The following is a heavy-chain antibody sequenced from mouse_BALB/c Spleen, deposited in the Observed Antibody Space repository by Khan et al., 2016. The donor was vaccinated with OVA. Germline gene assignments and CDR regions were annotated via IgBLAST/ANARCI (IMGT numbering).Heavy chain of an antibody. V-gene: IGHV3-6*02. CDR2: ISYDGSN. J-gene: IGHJ1*01. CDR3: ARGGVVVPYWYFDV. Sequence: EVQLQESGPGLVKPSQSLSLTCSVTGYSITGGYSWSWIRQFPGNKLEWMGYISYDGSNNYNPSLKNRISITRDHSKNQLFLKLNSVTTEDTATYYCARGGVVVPYWYFDVWGAGTTVTVSS. CDR1: GYSITGGYS. D-gene: IGHD1-1*01.